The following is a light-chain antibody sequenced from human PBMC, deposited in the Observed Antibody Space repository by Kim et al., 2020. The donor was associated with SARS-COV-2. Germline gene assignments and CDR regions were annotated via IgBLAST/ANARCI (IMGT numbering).Light chain of an antibody. CDR3: QAWDSSTVV. Sequence: SVSPGQTASITCSGDKLGDKYACWYQQKPGQSPVLVIYQDYKRPSGIPGRFSGSNSGNTATLTISGTQAIDEADYYCQAWDSSTVVFGGGTQLTVL. CDR2: QDY. CDR1: KLGDKY. J-gene: IGLJ2*01. V-gene: IGLV3-1*01.